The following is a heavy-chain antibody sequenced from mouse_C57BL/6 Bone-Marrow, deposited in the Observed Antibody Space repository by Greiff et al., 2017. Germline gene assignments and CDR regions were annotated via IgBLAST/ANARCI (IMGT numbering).Heavy chain of an antibody. V-gene: IGHV1-26*01. CDR3: ARSSYYYGFAY. CDR2: INPNNGGT. CDR1: GYTFTDYY. D-gene: IGHD1-1*01. Sequence: EVQLQQSGPELVKPGASVKISCKASGYTFTDYYMNWVKQSHGKSLEWIGDINPNNGGTSYNQKFKGKATLTVDKSSSTAYMELRSLTSEDSAVYDCARSSYYYGFAYWGQGTLVTVSA. J-gene: IGHJ3*01.